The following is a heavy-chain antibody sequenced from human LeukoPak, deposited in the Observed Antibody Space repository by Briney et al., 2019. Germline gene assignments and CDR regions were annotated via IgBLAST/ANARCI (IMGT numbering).Heavy chain of an antibody. V-gene: IGHV5-51*01. CDR2: IYPGDSDT. CDR1: GYSFTSYW. CDR3: ARAYYYDSSGYLYYFDY. J-gene: IGHJ4*02. Sequence: GGSLKISCKGSGYSFTSYWIRWVRQAPGKGLEGVGVIYPGDSDTRYSPSFQGQVTISADKSISTAYLQWSSLKASDTAMYYCARAYYYDSSGYLYYFDYWGQGTLVTVSS. D-gene: IGHD3-22*01.